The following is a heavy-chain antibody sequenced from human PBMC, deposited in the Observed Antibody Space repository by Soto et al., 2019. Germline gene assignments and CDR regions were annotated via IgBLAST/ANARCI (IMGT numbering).Heavy chain of an antibody. CDR1: GLTFSRYW. Sequence: EVQLVESGGGLVQPGGSLRLSCAASGLTFSRYWMTWVRQAPGKGLEWVANIKQDGSEKYYVDSVKGRFTISRDNAKNSLYLQMNNLRVEDTAVYYCARGEAIGDDPWCQGTLVTVSS. J-gene: IGHJ5*02. CDR3: ARGEAIGDDP. V-gene: IGHV3-7*01. CDR2: IKQDGSEK. D-gene: IGHD3-10*01.